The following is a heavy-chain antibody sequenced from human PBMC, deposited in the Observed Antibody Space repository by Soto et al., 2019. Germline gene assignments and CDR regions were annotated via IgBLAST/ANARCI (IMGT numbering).Heavy chain of an antibody. J-gene: IGHJ4*02. CDR2: IRAYNGYT. Sequence: ASVKVSCKASGYTFTSYGISWVRQAPGQGLEWMGWIRAYNGYTNYAQKFQGRVTVTTGTSTSTAYMELRSLISDDTAVYYFARASDGYRSGWYVGYFDYWGQGTLVTVSS. V-gene: IGHV1-18*04. D-gene: IGHD6-19*01. CDR3: ARASDGYRSGWYVGYFDY. CDR1: GYTFTSYG.